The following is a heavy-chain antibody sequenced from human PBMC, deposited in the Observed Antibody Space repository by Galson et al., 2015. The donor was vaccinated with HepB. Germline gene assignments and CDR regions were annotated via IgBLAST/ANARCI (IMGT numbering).Heavy chain of an antibody. CDR2: ISSSSSTI. Sequence: LRLSCAASGFTLSSYSMNWVRQAPGKGLEWVSYISSSSSTIYYADSVKGRFTISRDNAKNSLYLQMNSLRAEDTAVYYCARGQYYYDSSGYYLDYWGQGTLVTVSS. D-gene: IGHD3-22*01. CDR1: GFTLSSYS. CDR3: ARGQYYYDSSGYYLDY. J-gene: IGHJ4*02. V-gene: IGHV3-48*01.